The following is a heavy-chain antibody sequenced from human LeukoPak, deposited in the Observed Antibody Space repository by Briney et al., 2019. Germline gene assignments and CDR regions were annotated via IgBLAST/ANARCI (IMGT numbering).Heavy chain of an antibody. J-gene: IGHJ6*03. CDR2: IIPIFGTP. V-gene: IGHV1-69*13. Sequence: SVKVSCKASGDTFSNSAFSWVRQAPGQGLEWMGGIIPIFGTPNYAQKFQGRVTISADESRSTVYMELSSLRSEDTAVYYCARVGWLRPEYYYYMDVWGKGTTVTISS. CDR1: GDTFSNSA. CDR3: ARVGWLRPEYYYYMDV. D-gene: IGHD5-12*01.